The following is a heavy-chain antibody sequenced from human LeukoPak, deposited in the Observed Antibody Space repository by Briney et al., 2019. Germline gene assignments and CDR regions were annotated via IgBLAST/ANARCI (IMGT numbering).Heavy chain of an antibody. CDR2: IIPIFGTS. V-gene: IGHV1-69*01. Sequence: SVKVSCKASGGTFSSYAISWVRQAPGQGLEWMGGIIPIFGTSNYAQKFQGRVTITADESTSTAYMELSSLRSGDTAVYYCARGIDILTGYFDYWGQGTLVTVSS. J-gene: IGHJ4*02. CDR1: GGTFSSYA. D-gene: IGHD3-9*01. CDR3: ARGIDILTGYFDY.